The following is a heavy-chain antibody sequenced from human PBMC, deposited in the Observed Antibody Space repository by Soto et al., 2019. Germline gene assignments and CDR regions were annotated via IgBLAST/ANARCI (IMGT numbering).Heavy chain of an antibody. CDR3: ARHQSGSGSSNFDF. CDR2: ISGSGFKK. V-gene: IGHV3-23*01. Sequence: GRSMRVPSSAFAFIVENFGRSRVGKDTGKGLEWISSISGSGFKKYYADSVKGRFTISRDNSKSTVYLELNNLSAEDTAVYHCARHQSGSGSSNFDFWGQGTPVTVSS. J-gene: IGHJ4*02. D-gene: IGHD3-10*01. CDR1: AFIVENFG.